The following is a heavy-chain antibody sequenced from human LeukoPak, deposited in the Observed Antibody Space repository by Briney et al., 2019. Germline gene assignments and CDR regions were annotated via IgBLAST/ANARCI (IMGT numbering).Heavy chain of an antibody. D-gene: IGHD5-18*01. J-gene: IGHJ4*02. CDR2: FDPEDGET. CDR3: ATDGPYTAMLKGGDY. Sequence: ASVKVSCKVSGYTLTELSMQWVRQAPGKGLEWMGGFDPEDGETIYAQKFQGRVTMTEDTSTDTAYMELSSLRSEDTAVYYCATDGPYTAMLKGGDYWGQGTLVTVSS. CDR1: GYTLTELS. V-gene: IGHV1-24*01.